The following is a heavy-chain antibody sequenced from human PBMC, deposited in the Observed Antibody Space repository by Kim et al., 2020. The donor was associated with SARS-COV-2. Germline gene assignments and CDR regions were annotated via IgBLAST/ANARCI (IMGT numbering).Heavy chain of an antibody. CDR3: ARDIRGTWFDP. V-gene: IGHV3-7*01. Sequence: EKYYIDSVKGRITISRSNAKNLMYLQMSGLRAEDTAVYYCARDIRGTWFDPWGQGTLVTVSS. CDR2: EK. J-gene: IGHJ5*02. D-gene: IGHD3-16*01.